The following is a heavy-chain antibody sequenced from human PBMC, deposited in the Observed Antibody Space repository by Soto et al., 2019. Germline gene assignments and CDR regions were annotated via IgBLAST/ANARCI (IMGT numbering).Heavy chain of an antibody. CDR1: GGSISSYY. D-gene: IGHD5-12*01. CDR3: ARGGYSGYDYIDFDY. Sequence: QVQLQESGPGLVKPSETLSLTCTVSGGSISSYYWSWIRQPPGKGLEWIGYIYYSGSTNYNPSLKSRVTISVDPSKNQFSLKLSSVTAADTAVYYCARGGYSGYDYIDFDYWGQGTLVTVSS. V-gene: IGHV4-59*01. J-gene: IGHJ4*02. CDR2: IYYSGST.